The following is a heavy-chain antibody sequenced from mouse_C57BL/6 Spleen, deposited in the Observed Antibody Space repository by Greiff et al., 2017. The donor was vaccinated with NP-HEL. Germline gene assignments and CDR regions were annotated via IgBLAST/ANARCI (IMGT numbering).Heavy chain of an antibody. Sequence: QVQLKESGPELVKPGASVKISCKASGYAFSSSWMNWVKQRPGKGLEWIGRIYPGDGDTNYNGKFKGKATLTADKSSSTAYMQLSSLTSEDSAVYFCARDYSNYEGYFDVWGTGTTVTVSS. CDR3: ARDYSNYEGYFDV. V-gene: IGHV1-82*01. CDR1: GYAFSSSW. D-gene: IGHD2-5*01. CDR2: IYPGDGDT. J-gene: IGHJ1*03.